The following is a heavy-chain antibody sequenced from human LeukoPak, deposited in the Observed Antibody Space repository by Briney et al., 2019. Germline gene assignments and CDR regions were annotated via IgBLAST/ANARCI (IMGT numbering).Heavy chain of an antibody. CDR3: AKARGLIGGAFDI. V-gene: IGHV3-43*01. CDR2: ISWDGDTT. J-gene: IGHJ3*02. CDR1: GFTFDDYI. Sequence: PGGSLRLSCAASGFTFDDYIMHWVRQAPGKGLEGVSLISWDGDTTYYADSVKGRFTISRDNSKNSLYLLMNSLTTEDTALYYCAKARGLIGGAFDIWGRGTMVTVSS. D-gene: IGHD3-22*01.